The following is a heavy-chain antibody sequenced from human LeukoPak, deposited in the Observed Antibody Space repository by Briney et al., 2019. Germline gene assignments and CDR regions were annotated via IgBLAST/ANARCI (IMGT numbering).Heavy chain of an antibody. CDR3: ARDPPYYDSSGYYYDY. V-gene: IGHV3-21*01. CDR2: ISGSSIYI. D-gene: IGHD3-22*01. J-gene: IGHJ4*02. CDR1: GFTFSTYS. Sequence: GGSLRLSCAASGFTFSTYSMNWVRQAPGKRLEWVSSISGSSIYIYYADSVKGRFTISRDNAKNSLYLQMNSLRAEDTAVHYCARDPPYYDSSGYYYDYWGQGTLVTVSS.